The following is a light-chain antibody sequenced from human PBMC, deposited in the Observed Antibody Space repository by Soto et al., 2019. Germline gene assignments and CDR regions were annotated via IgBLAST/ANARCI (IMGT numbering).Light chain of an antibody. Sequence: EIVLTQSPGTLSLSPGERATLSCRASQSVSSSFLAWYQQKPGQAPRLLIYGASSRATGIPDRFSGSGSGTDFPLTISRLEPEDFAVYYCQQYGSSPWTFGQGTTVEIK. CDR1: QSVSSSF. CDR3: QQYGSSPWT. CDR2: GAS. V-gene: IGKV3-20*01. J-gene: IGKJ1*01.